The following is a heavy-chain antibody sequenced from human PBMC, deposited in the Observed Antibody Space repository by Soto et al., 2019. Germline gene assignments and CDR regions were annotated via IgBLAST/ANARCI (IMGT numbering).Heavy chain of an antibody. D-gene: IGHD2-15*01. Sequence: PSETLSLTCTVSGGSISSSSYYWGWIRQPPGKGLEWIGSIYYSGSTYYNPSLKSRVTISVDTSKNQFSLKLSSVTAADTAVYYFARRFVVVVVAANALVDAFDIWGQGTMVTVSS. CDR2: IYYSGST. V-gene: IGHV4-39*01. CDR1: GGSISSSSYY. CDR3: ARRFVVVVVAANALVDAFDI. J-gene: IGHJ3*02.